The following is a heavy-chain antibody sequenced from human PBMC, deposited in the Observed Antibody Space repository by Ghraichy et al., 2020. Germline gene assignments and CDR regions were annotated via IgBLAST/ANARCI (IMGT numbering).Heavy chain of an antibody. CDR3: ATALGPQHDFWTNLTY. CDR2: FDPEDGET. V-gene: IGHV1-24*01. Sequence: ASVKVSCKVSGYTLTELSMHWVRQAPGKGLEWMGGFDPEDGETIYAQKFQGRVTMTEDTSTDTAYMELSSLRSEDTAVYYCATALGPQHDFWTNLTYWGQGTLVTVSS. CDR1: GYTLTELS. D-gene: IGHD3-3*01. J-gene: IGHJ4*02.